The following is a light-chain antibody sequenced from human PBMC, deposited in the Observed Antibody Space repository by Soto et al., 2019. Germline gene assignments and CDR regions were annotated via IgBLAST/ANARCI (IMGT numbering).Light chain of an antibody. CDR2: EVA. Sequence: QSALTQPASVSGSPGQSITISCSGISPDFVVSWYQHFPGKAPKLIIFEVATRPSGVSTRFSVSKSGNMAFLTISALQTEDEGLYHCSSYSSTTTLFGGGTKVTAL. J-gene: IGLJ2*01. CDR1: SPDFV. V-gene: IGLV2-14*01. CDR3: SSYSSTTTL.